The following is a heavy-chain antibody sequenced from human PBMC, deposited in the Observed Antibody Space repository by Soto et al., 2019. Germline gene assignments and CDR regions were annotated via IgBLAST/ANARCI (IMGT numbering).Heavy chain of an antibody. Sequence: QVQLVESWGGGVQPGRSLRLSCAASGFSISRSAMHWVRQAPGKGLEWVAVIAYDGRNKWYADSAKGRFTISRDNSKSTLYLHMSSLRVKDTAVYYCARDLQAGAYYVNGFANWGPGALVTVSS. D-gene: IGHD3-16*01. CDR2: IAYDGRNK. CDR1: GFSISRSA. CDR3: ARDLQAGAYYVNGFAN. V-gene: IGHV3-30*04. J-gene: IGHJ5*02.